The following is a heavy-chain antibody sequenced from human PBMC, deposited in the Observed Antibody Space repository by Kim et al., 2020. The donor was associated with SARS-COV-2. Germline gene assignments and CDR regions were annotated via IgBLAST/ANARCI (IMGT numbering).Heavy chain of an antibody. J-gene: IGHJ4*02. Sequence: NRSLKSRVTISVDTSKNQFSLKLSSVTAADTAVYYCASSIRFVRGFIKSHWGQGTLVTVSS. V-gene: IGHV4-34*01. CDR3: ASSIRFVRGFIKSH. D-gene: IGHD3-10*01.